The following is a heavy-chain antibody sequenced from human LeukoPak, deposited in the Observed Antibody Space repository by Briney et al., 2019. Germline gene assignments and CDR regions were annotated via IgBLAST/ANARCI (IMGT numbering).Heavy chain of an antibody. CDR1: GYSFNTYW. J-gene: IGHJ4*02. D-gene: IGHD3-9*01. V-gene: IGHV5-51*01. Sequence: GESLKISCKGSGYSFNTYWIGWVRQMPGKGLEWMGLIYPGDSDTRYSPSFQGQVTISADKSISTAYLQWSSLKASDTAMYYCARWLYYDILTGYSVYYFDYWGQGTLVTVSS. CDR2: IYPGDSDT. CDR3: ARWLYYDILTGYSVYYFDY.